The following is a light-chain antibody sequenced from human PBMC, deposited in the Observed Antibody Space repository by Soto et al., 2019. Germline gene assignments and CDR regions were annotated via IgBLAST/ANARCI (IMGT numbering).Light chain of an antibody. CDR3: QQYNDLPLT. Sequence: TQPPSVSWSPGQRVTLSCPGSGSNIGAGYDVHWYQQKPGQAPNLLIYGAFTRATGIPARFSGTGSGTEFTLTISSLQSEDFALYYCQQYNDLPLTFGQGTKVDIK. CDR1: GSNIGAG. J-gene: IGKJ1*01. CDR2: GAF. V-gene: IGKV3-15*01.